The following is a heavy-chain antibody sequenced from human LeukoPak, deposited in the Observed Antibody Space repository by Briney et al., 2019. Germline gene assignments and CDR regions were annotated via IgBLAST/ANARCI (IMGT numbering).Heavy chain of an antibody. CDR2: IIPTFGTA. CDR3: AVPAYCGGDCSLNYFDY. D-gene: IGHD2-21*02. V-gene: IGHV1-69*01. CDR1: GGTFSSYT. Sequence: SVKVSCKASGGTFSSYTISWVRQAAGQGFEWMGGIIPTFGTAKYAQRFQARVTITADESTSTAYMELSSLRSEDTAVYYCAVPAYCGGDCSLNYFDYWGQGTLVTVSS. J-gene: IGHJ4*02.